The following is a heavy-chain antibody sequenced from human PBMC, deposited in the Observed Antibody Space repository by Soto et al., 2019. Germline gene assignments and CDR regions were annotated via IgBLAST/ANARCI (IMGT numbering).Heavy chain of an antibody. V-gene: IGHV3-74*01. CDR1: GITFSNYW. D-gene: IGHD3-22*01. CDR2: IHSDGITT. Sequence: GGSLRLSCAASGITFSNYWMEWVRQAPGKGQVWVSRIHSDGITTYYGDSVKGRFTISRDNAKSTVYLQMNSLGAEDTATYHCTLHKFDSSGYVSDYWGQGTLVTVSS. CDR3: TLHKFDSSGYVSDY. J-gene: IGHJ4*02.